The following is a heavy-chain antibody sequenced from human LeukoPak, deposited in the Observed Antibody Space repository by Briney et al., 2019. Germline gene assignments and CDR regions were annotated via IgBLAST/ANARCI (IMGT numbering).Heavy chain of an antibody. CDR1: GFTFSSYE. CDR2: SNSAGSTT. J-gene: IGHJ4*02. D-gene: IGHD3-3*01. CDR3: ARFSIEAAYRSGDF. Sequence: GGSLRLSCAASGFTFSSYEMNWVRQPPGKGLEWVAYSNSAGSTTHYPDYVRGRFTISRDNAKNSLFLQMDSLRVEDTGVYYCARFSIEAAYRSGDFWGQGTRVTVS. V-gene: IGHV3-48*03.